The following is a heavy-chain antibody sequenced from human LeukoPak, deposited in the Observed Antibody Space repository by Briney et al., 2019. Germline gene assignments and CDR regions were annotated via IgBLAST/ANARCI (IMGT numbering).Heavy chain of an antibody. V-gene: IGHV4-30-4*01. CDR1: GGSISSGDYY. CDR2: IYYSGST. Sequence: SETLSLTCTVSGGSISSGDYYWSWIRQPPGKGLEWIGYIYYSGSTNYNPSLKSRVTISVDTSKNQFSLKLSSVTAADTAVYYCARGLRRTLHYWGQGTLVTVSS. CDR3: ARGLRRTLHY. J-gene: IGHJ4*02. D-gene: IGHD1-14*01.